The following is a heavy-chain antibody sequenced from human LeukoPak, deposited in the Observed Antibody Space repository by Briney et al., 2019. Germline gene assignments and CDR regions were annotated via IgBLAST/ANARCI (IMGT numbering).Heavy chain of an antibody. V-gene: IGHV4-39*01. CDR1: GCSISSSSYY. CDR2: IYYSAST. D-gene: IGHD2-2*01. CDR3: ARHLFAAMGNMDV. Sequence: PSETLSLTCTVSGCSISSSSYYWVWMRQPPGKGLVWFGSIYYSASTYSNPSLKRRVTISVDTSKNQSSLKLSSVTAADTAVYYCARHLFAAMGNMDVWGKGTTVTVSS. J-gene: IGHJ6*03.